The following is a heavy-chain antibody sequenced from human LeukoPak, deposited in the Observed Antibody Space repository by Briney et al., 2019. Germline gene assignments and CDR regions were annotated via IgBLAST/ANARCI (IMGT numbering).Heavy chain of an antibody. CDR2: ISGSSTYI. CDR3: AKDVTTSGTTRFDY. CDR1: GFTFSSYS. Sequence: GGSLRLSCAASGFTFSSYSMTWVRQAPGKGLEWVSFISGSSTYINYADAVKGRFTISRDNSKKTLYLQMNSLRAEDTAVYYCAKDVTTSGTTRFDYWGQGTLVTVSS. J-gene: IGHJ4*02. D-gene: IGHD4-17*01. V-gene: IGHV3-21*04.